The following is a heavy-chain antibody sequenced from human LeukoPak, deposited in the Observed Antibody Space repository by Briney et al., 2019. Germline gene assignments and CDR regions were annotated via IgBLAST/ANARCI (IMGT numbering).Heavy chain of an antibody. J-gene: IGHJ4*02. Sequence: GGSLRLSCAASGFTVSSNYMSWVRQAPGKGLEWVSVIYSGGSTYSADSVKGRFTISRDNSKNTLYLQMNSLRAEDTAVYYCAKTDSSGYWGLDYWGQGTLVTVSS. V-gene: IGHV3-66*02. CDR2: IYSGGST. D-gene: IGHD3-22*01. CDR3: AKTDSSGYWGLDY. CDR1: GFTVSSNY.